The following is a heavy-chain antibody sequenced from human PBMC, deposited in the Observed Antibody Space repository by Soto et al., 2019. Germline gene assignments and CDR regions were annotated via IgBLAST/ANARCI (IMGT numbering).Heavy chain of an antibody. CDR1: GFTFSSYA. V-gene: IGHV3-23*01. J-gene: IGHJ3*02. CDR3: AKENIPSYDYIWGSYRDAFDI. D-gene: IGHD3-16*01. CDR2: ISGSGGST. Sequence: GGSLRLSCAASGFTFSSYAMSWVRQAPGKGLEWVSAISGSGGSTYYADSVKGRFTISRDNSKNTLYLQMNSLRAEDTAVYYCAKENIPSYDYIWGSYRDAFDIWGQGTMVTVSS.